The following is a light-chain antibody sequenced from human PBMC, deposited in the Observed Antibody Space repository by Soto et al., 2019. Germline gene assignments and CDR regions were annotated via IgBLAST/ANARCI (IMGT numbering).Light chain of an antibody. CDR1: QDISNY. CDR2: DAS. J-gene: IGKJ5*01. Sequence: DIQMTQSPSSLSASVGQRVTLPWTASQDISNYLNWYQQKPGKAPKLLIYDASNLETGVPSRFSGSGSGTDFTFTISSLQAEDIATYYCQQYDNLPLTFGQGTRLEI. CDR3: QQYDNLPLT. V-gene: IGKV1-33*01.